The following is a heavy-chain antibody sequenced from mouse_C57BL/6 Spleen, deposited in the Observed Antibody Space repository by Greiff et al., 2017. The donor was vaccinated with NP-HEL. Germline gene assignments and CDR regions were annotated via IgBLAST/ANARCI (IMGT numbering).Heavy chain of an antibody. CDR2: IDPSDSET. J-gene: IGHJ4*01. V-gene: IGHV1-52*01. Sequence: VQLQQPGAELVRPGSSVKLSCKASGYTFTSYWMHWVKQRPIQGLEWIGNIDPSDSETHYNQKFKDKATLTVDKSSSTAYMQLSSLTSEDSAVYYCARGDYDVLYAMDCWGQGTSVTVSS. CDR3: ARGDYDVLYAMDC. D-gene: IGHD2-4*01. CDR1: GYTFTSYW.